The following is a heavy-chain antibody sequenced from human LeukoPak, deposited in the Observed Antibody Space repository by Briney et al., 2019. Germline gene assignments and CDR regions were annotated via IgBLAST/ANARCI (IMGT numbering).Heavy chain of an antibody. CDR2: INPNSGGT. V-gene: IGHV1-2*02. CDR3: ARDFPEDSGFDY. J-gene: IGHJ4*02. D-gene: IGHD1-14*01. CDR1: GYIFTGYY. Sequence: ASVKVSCKASGYIFTGYYMHWVRQAPGQGLEWMGWINPNSGGTNYAQKFQGRVTMTRDTSISTAYTELSRLRSDDTAVYYCARDFPEDSGFDYWGQGTLVTVSS.